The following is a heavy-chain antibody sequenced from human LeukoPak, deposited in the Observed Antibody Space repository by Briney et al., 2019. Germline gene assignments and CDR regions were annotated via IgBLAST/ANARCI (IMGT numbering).Heavy chain of an antibody. CDR1: GYTFTSYG. CDR3: ARSHFPVGATGFDY. D-gene: IGHD1-26*01. Sequence: GASVKVSCKASGYTFTSYGISWVRQAPGQGLEWMGWISAYNGNTNYAQKLQGRVTMTTDTSTSTAYMELRSLRSDDTAVYYCARSHFPVGATGFDYWGQGTLVTVSS. V-gene: IGHV1-18*01. CDR2: ISAYNGNT. J-gene: IGHJ4*02.